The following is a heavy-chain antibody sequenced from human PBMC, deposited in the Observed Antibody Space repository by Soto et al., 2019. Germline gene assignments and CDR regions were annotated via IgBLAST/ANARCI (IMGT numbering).Heavy chain of an antibody. CDR3: AGYSSSFVAFEV. CDR2: VSQSGRI. Sequence: QVQLQQWGAGLLKPSETLSLDCGVLGGSFTYYDWTWVRQSPGSGLEWIGEVSQSGRITYNPSLKSRFTISRDTAKNQFSLRLTSVTAADTALYYCAGYSSSFVAFEVWGHGTEVTVSS. D-gene: IGHD3-10*01. CDR1: GGSFTYYD. V-gene: IGHV4-34*01. J-gene: IGHJ3*01.